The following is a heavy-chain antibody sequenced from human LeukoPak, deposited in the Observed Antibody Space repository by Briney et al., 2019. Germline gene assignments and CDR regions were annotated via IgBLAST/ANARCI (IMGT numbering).Heavy chain of an antibody. D-gene: IGHD5-12*01. Sequence: GGSLRLSCAASGFTFSSYAMHWVRQAPGKGLEGVAVISYDVSTTYYADSVKGRFTISRDNSKNTLYLQMNSLRAEDTAVYYCARDALVATIPDYFDYWGQGTLVTVSS. V-gene: IGHV3-30-3*01. CDR2: ISYDVSTT. J-gene: IGHJ4*02. CDR3: ARDALVATIPDYFDY. CDR1: GFTFSSYA.